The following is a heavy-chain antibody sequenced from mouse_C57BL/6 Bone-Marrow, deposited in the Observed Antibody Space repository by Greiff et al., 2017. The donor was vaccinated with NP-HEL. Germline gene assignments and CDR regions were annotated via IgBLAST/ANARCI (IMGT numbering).Heavy chain of an antibody. V-gene: IGHV1-59*01. J-gene: IGHJ2*01. Sequence: VQLQQPGAELVRPGTSVKLSCKASGYTFTSYWMHWVKQRPGQGLEWIGVIDPSDSYTNYNQKFKGKATLTVDTSSSTAYMQLSSLTSEDFAVYYCATYSTSGYWGQGTTLTVSS. CDR3: ATYSTSGY. D-gene: IGHD2-5*01. CDR1: GYTFTSYW. CDR2: IDPSDSYT.